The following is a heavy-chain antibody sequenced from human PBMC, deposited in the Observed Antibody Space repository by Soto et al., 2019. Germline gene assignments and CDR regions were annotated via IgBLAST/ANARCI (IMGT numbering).Heavy chain of an antibody. CDR1: GYTFTSHG. CDR2: ISAYNGDT. Sequence: GASVKVSCKTSGYTFTSHGISWVRWAPGRGLEWMGWISAYNGDTKYAQRVQDRVTISRDTSAGTAYMELTSLRSEDTAVYYCARDTGDGTFDFWGQGTLVTVSS. V-gene: IGHV1-18*04. D-gene: IGHD7-27*01. J-gene: IGHJ4*02. CDR3: ARDTGDGTFDF.